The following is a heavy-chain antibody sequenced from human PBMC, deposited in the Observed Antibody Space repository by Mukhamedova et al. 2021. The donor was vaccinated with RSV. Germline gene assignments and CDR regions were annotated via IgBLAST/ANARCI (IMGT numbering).Heavy chain of an antibody. CDR2: GDT. CDR3: ARVPRNDYSNYGQDWYFDL. D-gene: IGHD4-11*01. Sequence: GDTYYPGSVKGRFTISRENAKNSLYLQMNSLRAGDTAVYYCARVPRNDYSNYGQDWYFDLWGRCTLVTVSS. V-gene: IGHV3-13*01. J-gene: IGHJ2*01.